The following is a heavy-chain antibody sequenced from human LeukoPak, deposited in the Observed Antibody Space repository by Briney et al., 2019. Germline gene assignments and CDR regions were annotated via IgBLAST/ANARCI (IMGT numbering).Heavy chain of an antibody. D-gene: IGHD6-13*01. Sequence: PSETLSLTCTVSGGSISSGGYYWSWIRQHPGKGLEWIGYIYYSGSTYYNPSLKSRVTISVDTSKNQFSLKLSSVTAADTAVYYCATRHIAAAGVDYWGQGTLVTVSS. CDR1: GGSISSGGYY. CDR2: IYYSGST. CDR3: ATRHIAAAGVDY. J-gene: IGHJ4*02. V-gene: IGHV4-31*03.